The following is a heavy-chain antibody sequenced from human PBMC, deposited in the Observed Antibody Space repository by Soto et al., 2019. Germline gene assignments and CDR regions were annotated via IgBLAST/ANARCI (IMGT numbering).Heavy chain of an antibody. V-gene: IGHV4-38-2*01. J-gene: IGHJ6*02. Sequence: PSETLSLTCAVSGYSISSGNYWAWIRQPPGRGLEWIGSLYHIRRTHYNTSLKSRVTISVDTSKNHFSLELSSVTAADTAIYYCRSSTSCYDESCVDVWGQGTMVTVSS. CDR3: RSSTSCYDESCVDV. D-gene: IGHD2-2*01. CDR2: LYHIRRT. CDR1: GYSISSGNY.